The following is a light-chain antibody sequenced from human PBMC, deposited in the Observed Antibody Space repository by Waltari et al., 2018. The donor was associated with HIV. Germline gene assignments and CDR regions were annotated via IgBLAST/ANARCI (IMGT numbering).Light chain of an antibody. CDR3: TSYTSRTTPVA. CDR2: DVK. J-gene: IGLJ2*01. V-gene: IGLV2-14*03. CDR1: SSDIGAYHY. Sequence: QSALAQPASVSGSPGQSITSPCGGTSSDIGAYHYVSWYQHHPGKAPRLIISDVKTRPSGVSNRFSGSKSGNTASLTISGLRAEDEAYYYCTSYTSRTTPVAFGGGTMLTVL.